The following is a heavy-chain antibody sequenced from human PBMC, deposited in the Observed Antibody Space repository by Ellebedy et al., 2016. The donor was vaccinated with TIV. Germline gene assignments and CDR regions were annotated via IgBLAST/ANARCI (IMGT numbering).Heavy chain of an antibody. Sequence: SETLSLXXTVSGGSIRSGDYYWSWVRQPPGKGLEWIGYIYYHGRTFYNPSLKSRLTISVDTSNNQFSLELSAVTAADTAVYYCARFGYDGSYFADFWGPGILVTVSS. D-gene: IGHD1-26*01. CDR3: ARFGYDGSYFADF. V-gene: IGHV4-30-4*01. CDR2: IYYHGRT. J-gene: IGHJ4*02. CDR1: GGSIRSGDYY.